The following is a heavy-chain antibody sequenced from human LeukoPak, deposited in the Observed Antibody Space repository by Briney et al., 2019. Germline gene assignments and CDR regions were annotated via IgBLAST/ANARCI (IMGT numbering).Heavy chain of an antibody. Sequence: GGSLRLSCAASGFTFSSYAMSWVRQAPGKGLEWVSAISGSGGSTYYADSVKGRFTISRDNSKNTLYLQMNSLRAEDTAVYYCAKGPTKGYCSSTSCYIVDWFDPWGQGTLVTISS. CDR3: AKGPTKGYCSSTSCYIVDWFDP. V-gene: IGHV3-23*01. CDR1: GFTFSSYA. CDR2: ISGSGGST. D-gene: IGHD2-2*02. J-gene: IGHJ5*02.